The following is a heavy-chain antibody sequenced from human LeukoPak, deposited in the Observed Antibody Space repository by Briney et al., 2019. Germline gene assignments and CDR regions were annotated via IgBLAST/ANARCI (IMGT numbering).Heavy chain of an antibody. CDR3: ARHIVGAAVDY. V-gene: IGHV3-66*04. D-gene: IGHD1-26*01. J-gene: IGHJ4*02. Sequence: GGSLRLSCAVSGFTVSTNYMNWVRQAPGKGLEWVAVIYTDGRTYYADSVKGRFTTSRDNSENTLYLQMSTLGAEDTAVYYCARHIVGAAVDYWGQGTLVTVSS. CDR2: IYTDGRT. CDR1: GFTVSTNY.